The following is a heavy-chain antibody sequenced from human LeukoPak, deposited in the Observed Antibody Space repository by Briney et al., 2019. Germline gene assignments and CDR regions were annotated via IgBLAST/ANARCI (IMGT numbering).Heavy chain of an antibody. CDR2: IWYDGSNK. Sequence: GGSLRLSCAASGFTFSSYGMHWVRQAPGKGLEWVAVIWYDGSNKYYADSVKGRFTISRDNSKNTLYLQMNSLRAEDTAVYYCAKEALTYGDYVFDYWGQGTLSPSPQ. J-gene: IGHJ4*02. D-gene: IGHD4-17*01. CDR1: GFTFSSYG. V-gene: IGHV3-33*06. CDR3: AKEALTYGDYVFDY.